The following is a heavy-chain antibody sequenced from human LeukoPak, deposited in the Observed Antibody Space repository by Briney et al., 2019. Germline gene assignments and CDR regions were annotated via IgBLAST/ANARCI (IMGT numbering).Heavy chain of an antibody. Sequence: GGSLRLSCAASGFTFSSYAMSWVRQAPGKGLEWVSASGSGGNTYYADSVKGRFTISRDNSKNTLYLQMNSLRAEDTAVYYCAKDVSYDSSGYYAGWGQGTLVTVSS. D-gene: IGHD3-22*01. CDR1: GFTFSSYA. V-gene: IGHV3-23*01. CDR2: SGSGGNT. J-gene: IGHJ4*02. CDR3: AKDVSYDSSGYYAG.